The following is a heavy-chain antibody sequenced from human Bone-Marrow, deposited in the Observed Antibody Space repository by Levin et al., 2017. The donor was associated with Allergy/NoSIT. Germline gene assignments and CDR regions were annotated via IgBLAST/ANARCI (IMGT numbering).Heavy chain of an antibody. D-gene: IGHD3-3*01. V-gene: IGHV4-31*03. CDR2: IYYIGGT. CDR1: GDSINNGGYY. CDR3: ARGTGSTIFGVVYYYGIDV. Sequence: SETLSLTCTVSGDSINNGGYYWSWIRQHPGKGLEWIGYIYYIGGTYYNPSLKSRVTISVDTSKNQFSLRLNSVTAADTAVYYCARGTGSTIFGVVYYYGIDVWGQGTTVTVSS. J-gene: IGHJ6*02.